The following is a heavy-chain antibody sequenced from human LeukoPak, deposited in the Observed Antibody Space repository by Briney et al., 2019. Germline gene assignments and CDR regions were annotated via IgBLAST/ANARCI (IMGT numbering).Heavy chain of an antibody. CDR2: IKRKSDGGTT. Sequence: GGSLRLSCAASGLTFSNAWMSWVRQAPGKGLEWVGRIKRKSDGGTTDYAAPVKGRFTISRDDSKNTLYLQMNSLKTEDTAVYYCTTDYYGSGSYLPPQDYWGQGTLVTVSS. V-gene: IGHV3-15*01. J-gene: IGHJ4*02. CDR3: TTDYYGSGSYLPPQDY. D-gene: IGHD3-10*01. CDR1: GLTFSNAW.